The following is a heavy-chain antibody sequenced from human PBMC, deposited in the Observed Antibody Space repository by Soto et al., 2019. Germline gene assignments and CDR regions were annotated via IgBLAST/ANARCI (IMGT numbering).Heavy chain of an antibody. CDR1: GFTFSSYG. Sequence: EAQLLESGGGLAQPGGSLRLSCAASGFTFSSYGMTWVRQAPGKGLEWVSGMSGSGSNTFYADAVKGRFAIARDNSTNTLYLRMDYLRAEGTGVYYWAMVGCARTTEVVIRNFDYWGQGTLVTVSS. V-gene: IGHV3-23*01. CDR3: AMVGCARTTEVVIRNFDY. J-gene: IGHJ4*02. CDR2: MSGSGSNT. D-gene: IGHD4-4*01.